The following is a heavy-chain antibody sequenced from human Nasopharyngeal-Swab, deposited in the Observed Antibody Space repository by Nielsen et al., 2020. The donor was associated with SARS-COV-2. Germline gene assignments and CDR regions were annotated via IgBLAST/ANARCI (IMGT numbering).Heavy chain of an antibody. Sequence: WIRQPPGKGLEWVSSISSSSDYIYYADSVKGRFTISRDNAKNSLYLQMNSLRAEDTALYYCARVDQDNGWLYWGQGTLVTVSS. J-gene: IGHJ4*02. D-gene: IGHD6-19*01. CDR3: ARVDQDNGWLY. CDR2: ISSSSDYI. V-gene: IGHV3-21*01.